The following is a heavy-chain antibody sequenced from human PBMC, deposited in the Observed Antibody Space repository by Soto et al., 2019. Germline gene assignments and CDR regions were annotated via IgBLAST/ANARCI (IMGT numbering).Heavy chain of an antibody. J-gene: IGHJ4*02. CDR1: GFPFDDFA. CDR3: AKDGGSVCSGGTCYFQAPDY. Sequence: GGSLRLSCTGSGFPFDDFAINWVRQAPGKGLEWVSYISSSGSTIYYADSVKGRFTISRDNAKNSLYLQMNSLRAEDTAVYYCAKDGGSVCSGGTCYFQAPDYWGQGTLVTVSS. CDR2: ISSSGSTI. V-gene: IGHV3-11*01. D-gene: IGHD2-15*01.